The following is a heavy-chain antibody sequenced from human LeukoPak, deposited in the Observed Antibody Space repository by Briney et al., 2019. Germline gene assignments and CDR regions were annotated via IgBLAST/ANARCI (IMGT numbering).Heavy chain of an antibody. Sequence: SQTLSLTCAISGDSVSSNSAAWNWIRQSPSRGLEWLGRTYYRSKWYNDYAVSVKSRITINPDTSKNQFSLKLSSVTAADTAVYYCARDLARFYYDIGPDWGQGTLVTVSS. CDR2: TYYRSKWYN. J-gene: IGHJ4*02. V-gene: IGHV6-1*01. CDR1: GDSVSSNSAA. CDR3: ARDLARFYYDIGPD. D-gene: IGHD3-22*01.